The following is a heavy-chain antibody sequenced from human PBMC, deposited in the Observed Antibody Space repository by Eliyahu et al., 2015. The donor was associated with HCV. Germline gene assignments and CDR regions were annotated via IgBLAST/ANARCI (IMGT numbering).Heavy chain of an antibody. V-gene: IGHV4-61*01. CDR2: ISDSGST. CDR3: ARWGYYYDSSGFLDY. J-gene: IGHJ4*02. D-gene: IGHD3-22*01. Sequence: QVQLQESGPGLVKPSEXLSLTCTVSXGSVXSGSYYWSWIRQPPGKGLEWIGHISDSGSTNYNPSLKSRVTISVDTSKNQFSLKLSSVTAADTAVYYCARWGYYYDSSGFLDYWGQGTLVTVSS. CDR1: XGSVXSGSYY.